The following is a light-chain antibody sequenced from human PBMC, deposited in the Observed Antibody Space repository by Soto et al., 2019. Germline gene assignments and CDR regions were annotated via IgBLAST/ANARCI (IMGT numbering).Light chain of an antibody. CDR1: QSISSY. Sequence: DIQMTHSPSSLSASVGDRVTITXXASQSISSYLNWYQQKPGRAPILLISAASTLQSGVPARFSGSGSGTDFTLSITSLQPEDFATYYCQQLNTYPVTFGGGTKVDIK. V-gene: IGKV1-39*01. CDR2: AAS. J-gene: IGKJ4*01. CDR3: QQLNTYPVT.